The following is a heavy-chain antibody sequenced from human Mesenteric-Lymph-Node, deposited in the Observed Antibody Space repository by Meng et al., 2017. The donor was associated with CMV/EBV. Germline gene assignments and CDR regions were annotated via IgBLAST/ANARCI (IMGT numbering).Heavy chain of an antibody. D-gene: IGHD1-26*01. CDR1: GYTFTRNA. J-gene: IGHJ4*02. CDR3: ARDRMGGSYSIDY. Sequence: CKASGYTFTRNAIHWVRQAPGQRLEWMGWMNAGDGNTKYSQKLQARDTFSRDTSASIAYMELSSLKSEDTAVYYCARDRMGGSYSIDYWGQGTLVTVSS. V-gene: IGHV1-3*01. CDR2: MNAGDGNT.